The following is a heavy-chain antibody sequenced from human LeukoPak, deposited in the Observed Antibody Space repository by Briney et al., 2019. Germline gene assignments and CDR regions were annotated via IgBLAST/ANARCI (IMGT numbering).Heavy chain of an antibody. CDR1: GYTFTGYY. V-gene: IGHV1-8*02. CDR3: ARATRRQRQYYFDY. D-gene: IGHD6-19*01. CDR2: MNPNSGNT. J-gene: IGHJ4*02. Sequence: ASVKVSCKASGYTFTGYYMHWVRQAPGQGLEWMGWMNPNSGNTGYAQKFQGRVTMTRNTSISTAYMELSSLRSEDTAVYYCARATRRQRQYYFDYWGQGTLVTVSS.